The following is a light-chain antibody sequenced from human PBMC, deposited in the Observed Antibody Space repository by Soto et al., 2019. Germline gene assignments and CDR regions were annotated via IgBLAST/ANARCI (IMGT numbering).Light chain of an antibody. V-gene: IGKV3-11*01. CDR2: DAS. CDR3: QQRSEWPIT. J-gene: IGKJ5*01. Sequence: EIVLTQSPATLSLSPGERATLSCRATQNITTSLAWFQQQPGQAPSLLIYDASSRATGIPDRFSGSGSGTDFTLTISSLEPEDFAVYYCQQRSEWPITFGQGTRLEIK. CDR1: QNITTS.